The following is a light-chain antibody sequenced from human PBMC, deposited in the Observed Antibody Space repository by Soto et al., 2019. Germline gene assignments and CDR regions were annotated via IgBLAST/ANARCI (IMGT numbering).Light chain of an antibody. V-gene: IGLV2-14*01. J-gene: IGLJ1*01. CDR3: SSYPNINTRASV. Sequence: QSALAQPASVSGSPGQSITISCTGTSGDIGSYNRVSWYQQHPGKAPKLIIYEVTDRPSGVSNRFSGSKSGNTASLTISGLQAEDEAEYCCSSYPNINTRASVFGSGTKVTVL. CDR2: EVT. CDR1: SGDIGSYNR.